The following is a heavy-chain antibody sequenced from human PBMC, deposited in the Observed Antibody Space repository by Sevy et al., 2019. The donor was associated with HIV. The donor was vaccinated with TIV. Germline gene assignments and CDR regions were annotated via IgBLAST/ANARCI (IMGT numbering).Heavy chain of an antibody. CDR2: LSAYNGNT. D-gene: IGHD2-2*01. CDR3: ARDLVVPAARTNDAFDI. Sequence: ASVKVSSKASGYTFTSYGISWVRQAPGQGLEWMGWLSAYNGNTNYAQKLQGRVTMTTDTSTSTAYMELRSLRSDDTAVYYCARDLVVPAARTNDAFDIWGQGTMVTVSS. V-gene: IGHV1-18*01. J-gene: IGHJ3*02. CDR1: GYTFTSYG.